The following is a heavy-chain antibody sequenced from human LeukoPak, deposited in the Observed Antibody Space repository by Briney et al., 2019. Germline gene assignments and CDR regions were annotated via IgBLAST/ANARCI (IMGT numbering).Heavy chain of an antibody. D-gene: IGHD1-26*01. CDR3: ARQVGATSYDNWFDP. Sequence: NPSETLSLTCTVSGGSISSYYWSWIRQPAGKGLEWIGRIYTSGSTNYNPSLKSRVTMSVDTSKNQFSLKLSSVTAADTAVYYCARQVGATSYDNWFDPWGQGTLVTVSS. CDR2: IYTSGST. CDR1: GGSISSYY. J-gene: IGHJ5*02. V-gene: IGHV4-4*07.